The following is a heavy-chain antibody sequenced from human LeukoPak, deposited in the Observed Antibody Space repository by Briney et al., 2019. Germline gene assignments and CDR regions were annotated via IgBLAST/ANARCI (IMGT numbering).Heavy chain of an antibody. Sequence: GGSLRLSCAASGFTFSSYWMHWVRQAPGKGLVWVSRINSDGSSTSYADSVKGRFTISRDNSKNTLYLEVISLTAEDTAVYYCAKDDAWLRFGEWSQGTLVTVSS. CDR3: AKDDAWLRFGE. J-gene: IGHJ4*02. D-gene: IGHD3-10*01. CDR1: GFTFSSYW. V-gene: IGHV3-74*01. CDR2: INSDGSST.